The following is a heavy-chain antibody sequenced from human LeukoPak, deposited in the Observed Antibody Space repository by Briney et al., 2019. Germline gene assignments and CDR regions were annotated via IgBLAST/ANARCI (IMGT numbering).Heavy chain of an antibody. Sequence: ASVKVSCKASGYTFTSYYMHWVRQAPGQGLEWMGIINPSGGSTSYAQKFQGRVTMTRDTSTSTVYMEPSSLRSEDTAVYYCARDGSYGNFWSGYYLDYWGQGTLVTVSS. D-gene: IGHD3-3*01. CDR2: INPSGGST. CDR1: GYTFTSYY. V-gene: IGHV1-46*01. J-gene: IGHJ4*02. CDR3: ARDGSYGNFWSGYYLDY.